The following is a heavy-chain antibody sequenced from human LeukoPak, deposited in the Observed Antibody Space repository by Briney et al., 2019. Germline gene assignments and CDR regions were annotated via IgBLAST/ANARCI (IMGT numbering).Heavy chain of an antibody. V-gene: IGHV3-23*01. Sequence: PGGSLTLSCAVSGCTFSSYSMSWVRQPPGKGLERVGAISGSGASTYYADSVKGRFPIIRDHSRSTLYLQVNRLGADDTAIYYRGKDIRGILAAAAARAFDVWGQGTMVTVSS. D-gene: IGHD6-13*01. CDR3: GKDIRGILAAAAARAFDV. J-gene: IGHJ3*01. CDR2: ISGSGAST. CDR1: GCTFSSYS.